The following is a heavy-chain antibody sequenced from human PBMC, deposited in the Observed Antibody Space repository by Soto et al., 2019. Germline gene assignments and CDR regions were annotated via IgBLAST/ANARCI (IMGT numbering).Heavy chain of an antibody. D-gene: IGHD6-19*01. CDR2: ISYDGSNK. CDR3: ARVTSRQWLGTNDY. J-gene: IGHJ4*02. V-gene: IGHV3-30-3*01. Sequence: GGSLRLSCAASGFTFSSYAMHWVRQAPGKGLEWVAVISYDGSNKYYADSVKGRFTISRDNSKNTLYLQMNSLRAEDTAVYYCARVTSRQWLGTNDYWGQGTLVTVSS. CDR1: GFTFSSYA.